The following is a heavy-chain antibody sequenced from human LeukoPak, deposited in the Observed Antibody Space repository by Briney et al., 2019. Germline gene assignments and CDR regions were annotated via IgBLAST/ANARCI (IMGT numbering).Heavy chain of an antibody. CDR1: EFTFSDYY. CDR3: AKDPGAAVPGYYMDV. CDR2: ISSSGSVI. D-gene: IGHD6-19*01. J-gene: IGHJ6*03. V-gene: IGHV3-11*04. Sequence: PGRSLRLFCAASEFTFSDYYMSWIRQAPGKGLEWVSYISSSGSVIYYADSVKGRFTISRDNAQNSLYLQMNSLRAEDTAVYYCAKDPGAAVPGYYMDVWGKGTTVTVSS.